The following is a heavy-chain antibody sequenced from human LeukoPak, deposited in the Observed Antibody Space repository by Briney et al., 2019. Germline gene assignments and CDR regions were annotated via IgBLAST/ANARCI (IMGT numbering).Heavy chain of an antibody. Sequence: GGSLRLSCAASGFTFGSYSMNWVRQAPGKGLEWVSSISSSSSYIYYADPVKGRFTISRDNAKNSLYLQMNSLRAEDTAVYYCARDPYSSSWVKYYFDYWGQGTLVTVSS. V-gene: IGHV3-21*01. CDR2: ISSSSSYI. CDR3: ARDPYSSSWVKYYFDY. CDR1: GFTFGSYS. D-gene: IGHD6-13*01. J-gene: IGHJ4*02.